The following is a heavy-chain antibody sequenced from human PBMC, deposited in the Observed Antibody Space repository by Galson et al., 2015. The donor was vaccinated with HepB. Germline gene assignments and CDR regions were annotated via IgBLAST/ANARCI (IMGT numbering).Heavy chain of an antibody. CDR1: GGSFSGYY. J-gene: IGHJ4*02. D-gene: IGHD4-17*01. CDR2: INHSGST. Sequence: SETLCLTCAVYGGSFSGYYWSWIRQPPGKGLEWIGEINHSGSTNYNPSLKSRVTISVDTSKNQFSLKLSSVTAADTAVYYCASTGGVIKTVMFDYWGQGTLVTVSS. CDR3: ASTGGVIKTVMFDY. V-gene: IGHV4-34*01.